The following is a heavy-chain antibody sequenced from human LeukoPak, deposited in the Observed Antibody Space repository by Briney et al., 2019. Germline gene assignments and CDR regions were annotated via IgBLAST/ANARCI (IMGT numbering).Heavy chain of an antibody. J-gene: IGHJ5*02. CDR2: IRIDGSDT. D-gene: IGHD2-8*01. V-gene: IGHV3-74*01. CDR3: ARDRGEWTPLDP. CDR1: GFNVNSYW. Sequence: GGSLRLSCEASGFNVNSYWMHWVRQAPGKGLVWVSLIRIDGSDTDYADSVRGRFTTSRDNAKNALYLQMDSLRVEDTAIYYCARDRGEWTPLDPWGQGTLVTVSS.